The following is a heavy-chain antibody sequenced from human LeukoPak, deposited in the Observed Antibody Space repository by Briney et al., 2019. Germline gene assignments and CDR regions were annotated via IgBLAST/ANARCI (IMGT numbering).Heavy chain of an antibody. CDR2: ISGSGDST. Sequence: GGSLRLSCAASGFTFRSYAMSWVRQAPGKGLEWVSGISGSGDSTYYADSVKGRFTIPRDNSKNTLYLQMNSLRAEDTAVYYCAKGGGSFYGMDVWGQGTTVTVSS. CDR3: AKGGGSFYGMDV. D-gene: IGHD2-15*01. CDR1: GFTFRSYA. J-gene: IGHJ6*02. V-gene: IGHV3-23*01.